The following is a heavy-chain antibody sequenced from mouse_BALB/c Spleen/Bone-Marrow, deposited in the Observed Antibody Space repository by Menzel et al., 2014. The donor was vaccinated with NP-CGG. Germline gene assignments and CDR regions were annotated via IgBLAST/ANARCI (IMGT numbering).Heavy chain of an antibody. CDR2: INPSNGGA. J-gene: IGHJ3*01. D-gene: IGHD2-2*01. V-gene: IGHV1S81*02. Sequence: VKLVESGAELVKPGASVKLSCKASGYTFTSYYMYWVKQRPGQGLEWIGEINPSNGGADFNEKFKIKATLTVDKSSSTAYMQLSSLTSEDSAVYYCTTSRGYSWFAYWGQGTLVTVSA. CDR1: GYTFTSYY. CDR3: TTSRGYSWFAY.